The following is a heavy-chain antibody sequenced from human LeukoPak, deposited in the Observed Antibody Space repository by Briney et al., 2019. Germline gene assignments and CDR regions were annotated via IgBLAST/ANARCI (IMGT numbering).Heavy chain of an antibody. CDR2: INPSGGST. CDR3: ARVSWIQLYYYYYGMDV. V-gene: IGHV1-46*01. CDR1: GYTFTSYY. D-gene: IGHD5-18*01. J-gene: IGHJ6*02. Sequence: ASVKVSCKASGYTFTSYYMHWVRQAPGQGLEWMGIINPSGGSTSYAQKFQGRVTMTRDTSTSTVYMELSSLRSEDTAVYYCARVSWIQLYYYYYGMDVWGQGTTVTVSS.